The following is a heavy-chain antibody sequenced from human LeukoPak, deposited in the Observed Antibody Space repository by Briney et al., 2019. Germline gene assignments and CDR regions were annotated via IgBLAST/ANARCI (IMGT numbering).Heavy chain of an antibody. Sequence: ASVKVSCMASGYTLTSHYIHWVRQAPGQGLEWMGIINPIGGSTRYAQKFQGRVTMTRDTSTSTVYMELSSLRSEDTAVYYCARGKTMVRGVIVYGMDVWGQGTTVTVSS. CDR3: ARGKTMVRGVIVYGMDV. J-gene: IGHJ6*02. V-gene: IGHV1-46*01. CDR1: GYTLTSHY. CDR2: INPIGGST. D-gene: IGHD3-10*01.